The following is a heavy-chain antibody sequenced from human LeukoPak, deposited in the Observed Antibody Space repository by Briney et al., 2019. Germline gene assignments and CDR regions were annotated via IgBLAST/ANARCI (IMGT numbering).Heavy chain of an antibody. CDR1: GGSFSGYY. Sequence: SETLSLTCAVYGGSFSGYYWSWIRQPPGKWLEWIGEINHSGSTNYNPSLKSRVTISVDTSKNQFSLKLSSVTAADTAVYYCARGAQLWLAYYYGMDVWGQGTTVTVSS. J-gene: IGHJ6*02. V-gene: IGHV4-34*01. CDR2: INHSGST. D-gene: IGHD5-18*01. CDR3: ARGAQLWLAYYYGMDV.